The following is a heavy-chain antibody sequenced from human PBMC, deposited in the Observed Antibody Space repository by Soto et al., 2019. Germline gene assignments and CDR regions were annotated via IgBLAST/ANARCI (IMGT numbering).Heavy chain of an antibody. CDR3: ARGSYYSGWV. CDR1: GDSVSGTSAA. J-gene: IGHJ4*02. D-gene: IGHD6-19*01. CDR2: TYYRSKWYS. Sequence: SRTLSLTCAMSGDSVSGTSAAWSWIRQSPSRGLEWLGRTYYRSKWYSDYAVSVKSRITINPDTSKNQFSLQLNSVTPEDTAVYYCARGSYYSGWVWGQGTLVTVSS. V-gene: IGHV6-1*01.